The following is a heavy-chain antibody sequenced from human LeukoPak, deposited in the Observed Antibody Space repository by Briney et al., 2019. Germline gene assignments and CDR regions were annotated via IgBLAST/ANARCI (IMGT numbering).Heavy chain of an antibody. CDR3: ARAVRGYYFDY. D-gene: IGHD3-22*01. Sequence: GGSLRLSCAASGFTFSSYGMHWVRQAPGKGLEWVAVISYDGSNKYYADSVKGRFTISRDNSKNTLYLQMNSLRAEDTAVYFCARAVRGYYFDYWGQGTLVTVSS. CDR1: GFTFSSYG. CDR2: ISYDGSNK. V-gene: IGHV3-30*03. J-gene: IGHJ4*02.